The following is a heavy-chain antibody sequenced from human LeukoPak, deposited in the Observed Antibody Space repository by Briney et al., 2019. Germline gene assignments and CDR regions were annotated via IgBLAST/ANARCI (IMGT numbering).Heavy chain of an antibody. V-gene: IGHV1-2*02. Sequence: ASVTVSCKASGYTFTGYYMHWVRQAPGQGLEWMGWINPNSGGTNYAQKFQGRVTMTRDTSISTAYMELSRLRSDDTAVYYCARDASVRGVILYWGQGTLVTVSS. D-gene: IGHD3-10*01. CDR2: INPNSGGT. CDR3: ARDASVRGVILY. CDR1: GYTFTGYY. J-gene: IGHJ4*02.